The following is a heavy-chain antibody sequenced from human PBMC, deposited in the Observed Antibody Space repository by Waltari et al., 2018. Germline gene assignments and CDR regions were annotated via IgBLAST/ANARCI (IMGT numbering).Heavy chain of an antibody. CDR1: GGSFSGYY. CDR2: INHSGST. CDR3: ARSGCSGGSCYTDLDY. V-gene: IGHV4-34*01. D-gene: IGHD2-15*01. Sequence: QVQLQQWGAGLLKPSETLSLTCAVYGGSFSGYYWSWIRPPPGKGLEWIGEINHSGSTNYNPSLKSRVTISVDTSKNQFSLKLSSVTAADTAVYYCARSGCSGGSCYTDLDYWGQGTLVTVSS. J-gene: IGHJ4*02.